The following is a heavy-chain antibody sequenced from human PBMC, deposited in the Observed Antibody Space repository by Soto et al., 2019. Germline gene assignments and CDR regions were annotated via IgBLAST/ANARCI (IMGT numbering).Heavy chain of an antibody. CDR3: ARGENGAPGYSYGYSRFDP. CDR2: IYYSGST. Sequence: PSETLSLTCTVSGGSISSGGYYWSWIRQHPGKGLEWIGYIYYSGSTYYNPSLKSRVTISVDTSKNQFSLKLSSVTAADTAVYYCARGENGAPGYSYGYSRFDPWGQGTLVTVSS. CDR1: GGSISSGGYY. J-gene: IGHJ5*02. D-gene: IGHD5-18*01. V-gene: IGHV4-31*03.